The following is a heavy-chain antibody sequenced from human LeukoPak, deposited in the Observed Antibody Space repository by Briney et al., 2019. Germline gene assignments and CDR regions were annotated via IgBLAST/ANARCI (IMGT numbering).Heavy chain of an antibody. J-gene: IGHJ4*02. V-gene: IGHV1-18*01. CDR2: VSAYNGNT. CDR3: ARFGYSSGWYYFDY. Sequence: ASVKVFCKASGYTFTSYGISWVRQAPGQGLEWMGWVSAYNGNTNYAQKLQGRVTMTTDTSTSTAYMELRSLRSDDTAVYYCARFGYSSGWYYFDYWGQGTLVTVSS. CDR1: GYTFTSYG. D-gene: IGHD6-19*01.